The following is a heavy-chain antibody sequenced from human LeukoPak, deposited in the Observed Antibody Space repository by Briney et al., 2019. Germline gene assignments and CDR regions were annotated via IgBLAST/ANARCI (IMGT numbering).Heavy chain of an antibody. D-gene: IGHD4-11*01. J-gene: IGHJ6*03. CDR1: GFTVSSNY. CDR3: AKSGATTALLGLYYYMDV. Sequence: GGSLRLSCAASGFTVSSNYMSWVRQAPGKGLEWVSVIYSGGSTYYADSVKGRFTISRDNSKNTLYLQMNSLRAEDTAVYYCAKSGATTALLGLYYYMDVWGKGTTVTVSS. CDR2: IYSGGST. V-gene: IGHV3-53*05.